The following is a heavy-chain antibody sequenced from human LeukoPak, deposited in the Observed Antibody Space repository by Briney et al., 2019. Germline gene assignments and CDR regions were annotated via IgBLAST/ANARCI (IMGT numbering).Heavy chain of an antibody. J-gene: IGHJ4*02. Sequence: GGSLRLSCSASGFPFSSYAMHWVRQAPGKGLEWVSSISTTGTYIYYADSVKGRFTVSRDNAKNSVFLQMNSLRAEDTAMYYCARGNSDYDHDYWGQGTLVTVSS. CDR2: ISTTGTYI. CDR1: GFPFSSYA. D-gene: IGHD5-12*01. V-gene: IGHV3-21*01. CDR3: ARGNSDYDHDY.